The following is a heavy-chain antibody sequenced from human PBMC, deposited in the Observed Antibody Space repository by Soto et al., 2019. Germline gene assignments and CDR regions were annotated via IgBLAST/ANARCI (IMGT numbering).Heavy chain of an antibody. CDR1: GFTFSSYA. CDR3: AKFGMATTKRSPPYYIDY. J-gene: IGHJ4*02. V-gene: IGHV3-23*01. CDR2: ISGSGGGT. D-gene: IGHD1-1*01. Sequence: LRLSFAASGFTFSSYAMSWVRQAPGKGLEWVSSISGSGGGTYYADSVKGRFTFSRDNSKNTLYLQMNSLRAEDTAVYYCAKFGMATTKRSPPYYIDYWGQGALVTVSS.